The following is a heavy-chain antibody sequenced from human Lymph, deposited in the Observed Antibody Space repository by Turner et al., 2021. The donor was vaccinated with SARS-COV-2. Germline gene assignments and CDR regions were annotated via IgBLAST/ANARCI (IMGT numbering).Heavy chain of an antibody. CDR1: GRPFSSSA. D-gene: IGHD2-15*01. V-gene: IGHV1-69*10. Sequence: QVQLVQSGAEVKKPGSSVKVSCKASGRPFSSSAISWVRQAPGQGLEWRGGIIPMVGMANVAQRSPGGITITADKSTSTASMGRRSRRYEDAAVYYCARMVAPVMGGGVYYYYYGMDVWGQGTTVTVSS. J-gene: IGHJ6*02. CDR3: ARMVAPVMGGGVYYYYYGMDV. CDR2: IIPMVGMA.